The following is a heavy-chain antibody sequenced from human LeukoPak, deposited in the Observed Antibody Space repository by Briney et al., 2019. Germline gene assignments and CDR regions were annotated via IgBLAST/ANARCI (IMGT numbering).Heavy chain of an antibody. D-gene: IGHD1-14*01. Sequence: GGSLRLSCAASGFTVTNNFMNWVRQAPGKGLEWVSVIYAGGTTSYAGSVKGRFTISRDCSKNTLYLQMNSLRAEDTAVYYCARDETNGFDSWGQGTLVTVSS. CDR2: IYAGGTT. V-gene: IGHV3-66*01. J-gene: IGHJ5*01. CDR3: ARDETNGFDS. CDR1: GFTVTNNF.